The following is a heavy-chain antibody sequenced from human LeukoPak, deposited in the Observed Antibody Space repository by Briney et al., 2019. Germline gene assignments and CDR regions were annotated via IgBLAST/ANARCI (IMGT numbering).Heavy chain of an antibody. D-gene: IGHD1-26*01. J-gene: IGHJ6*02. CDR2: IYYSGST. V-gene: IGHV4-39*01. CDR1: GGSISSSSYY. Sequence: SETLSLTCTVSGGSISSSSYYWGWIRQPPGKGLEWIGSIYYSGSTYYNPSLKSRVTISVDTSKNQFSLKLSSVTAADMAVYYCASDDTSIVGATVYYYYGMDVWGQGTTVTVSS. CDR3: ASDDTSIVGATVYYYYGMDV.